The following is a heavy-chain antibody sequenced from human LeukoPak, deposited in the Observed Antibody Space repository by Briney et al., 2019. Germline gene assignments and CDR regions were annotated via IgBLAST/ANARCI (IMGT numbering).Heavy chain of an antibody. V-gene: IGHV5-51*01. CDR1: GYSFTSYW. CDR3: ARTIRYYYDSSGYYQPFDY. J-gene: IGHJ4*02. CDR2: IYPGDSDT. Sequence: GESLKISCKGSGYSFTSYWIGWVRQMPGKGLEWMGIIYPGDSDTRYSPSFQGQVTISADKSISTAYLQWSSPKASDTAMYYCARTIRYYYDSSGYYQPFDYWGQGTLVTVSS. D-gene: IGHD3-22*01.